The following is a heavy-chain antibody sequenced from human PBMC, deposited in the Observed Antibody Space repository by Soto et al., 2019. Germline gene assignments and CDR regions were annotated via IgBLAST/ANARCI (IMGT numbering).Heavy chain of an antibody. D-gene: IGHD2-2*01. Sequence: VESLKISCKGFGYDFSTCWFGWVRQMSGKGLEWMGIMYPGDSDTRLNPSFRGRVTLSVDTSVSTAYLQWDSLHASDTAIYYCARLPRDSNYTRCYFDASWGQGNQVTVSS. CDR1: GYDFSTCW. V-gene: IGHV5-51*01. CDR3: ARLPRDSNYTRCYFDAS. CDR2: MYPGDSDT. J-gene: IGHJ5*01.